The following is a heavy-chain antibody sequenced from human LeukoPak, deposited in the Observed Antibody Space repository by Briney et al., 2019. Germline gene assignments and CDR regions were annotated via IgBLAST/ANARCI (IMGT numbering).Heavy chain of an antibody. J-gene: IGHJ4*02. CDR2: ISGSGGST. CDR1: GFTFSSHA. D-gene: IGHD6-19*01. V-gene: IGHV3-23*01. CDR3: AKVGGSGWYFDY. Sequence: GGSLRLSCAASGFTFSSHAMSWVRQAPGKGLEWVSAISGSGGSTYYADSVKGRFTISRDNSKNTLYLQMNSLRAEDTAVYYCAKVGGSGWYFDYWGQGTLVTVSS.